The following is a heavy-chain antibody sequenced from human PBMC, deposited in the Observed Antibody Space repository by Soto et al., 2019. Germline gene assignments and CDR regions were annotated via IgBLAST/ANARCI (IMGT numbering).Heavy chain of an antibody. CDR2: ISSSGSYI. D-gene: IGHD3-3*01. Sequence: PGGSLRLSCAASGFTFSVYNMNWVRQAPGKGLEWVSSISSSGSYIYYADSVKARFTISRDNAKNSLYLQMNSLRAEDTAVYYCAKDHLRNDFWSGYYWCMDVWGQGTTVTVSS. J-gene: IGHJ6*02. CDR3: AKDHLRNDFWSGYYWCMDV. CDR1: GFTFSVYN. V-gene: IGHV3-21*01.